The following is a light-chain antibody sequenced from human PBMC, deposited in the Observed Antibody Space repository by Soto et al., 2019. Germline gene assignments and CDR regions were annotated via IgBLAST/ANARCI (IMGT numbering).Light chain of an antibody. CDR2: GAS. CDR1: QSVSATY. J-gene: IGKJ1*01. V-gene: IGKV3-20*01. Sequence: ESVLTQSPGTLSLSPGERATLSCRASQSVSATYLAWYQQKPGQAPRLLMFGASSSATGIPDRFRGSGSGKHFTLTISRLEPEDFAVYYCQQYGNSPRTFGQGTKVEIK. CDR3: QQYGNSPRT.